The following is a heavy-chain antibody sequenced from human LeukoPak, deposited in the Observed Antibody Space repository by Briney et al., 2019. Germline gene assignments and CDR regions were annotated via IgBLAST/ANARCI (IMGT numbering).Heavy chain of an antibody. CDR3: AKRGAVMTAPPFFDY. J-gene: IGHJ4*02. CDR2: ISYDAANT. CDR1: GFTFSSYA. D-gene: IGHD6-6*01. V-gene: IGHV3-23*01. Sequence: GGSLRLSCAASGFTFSSYAMSWVRQTPGKGLEWVSSISYDAANTYYTGSVKGRFTISRDNSKNTVFLQMNSLRAEGTAVYYCAKRGAVMTAPPFFDYWGQGTLVTVSS.